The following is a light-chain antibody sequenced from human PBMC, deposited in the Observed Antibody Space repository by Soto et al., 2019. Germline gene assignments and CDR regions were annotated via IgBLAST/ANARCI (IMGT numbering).Light chain of an antibody. CDR2: GAS. V-gene: IGKV3D-20*02. CDR1: QSVRGNY. Sequence: EIVLTQSPGTLSLSPGERATLSCRASQSVRGNYLAWYQQKPGQAPRLLISGASSRASGIPDRFSGSGSGTDFTLTISSLEPEDFAVYYCQQRSNWPPFSFGGGTKVDIK. J-gene: IGKJ4*01. CDR3: QQRSNWPPFS.